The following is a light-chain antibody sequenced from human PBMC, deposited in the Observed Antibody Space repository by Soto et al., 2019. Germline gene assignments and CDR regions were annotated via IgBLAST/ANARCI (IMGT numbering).Light chain of an antibody. CDR3: QQYDNWPLT. CDR2: GAS. CDR1: QSVSSN. J-gene: IGKJ4*01. Sequence: EIVMTQSPATLSVSPGERATLSCRASQSVSSNLAWYQQKSGQTPRLLTYGASTRATDIPARFSGSGSGTEITLSISSLQSEDFAVYYCQQYDNWPLTFGGGTKVEIK. V-gene: IGKV3-15*01.